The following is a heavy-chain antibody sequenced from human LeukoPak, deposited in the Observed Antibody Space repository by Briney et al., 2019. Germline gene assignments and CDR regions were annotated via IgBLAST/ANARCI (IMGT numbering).Heavy chain of an antibody. D-gene: IGHD3-3*01. CDR1: GFTFSSYA. V-gene: IGHV3-23*01. J-gene: IGHJ4*02. CDR3: AKSNLEIYDFWSGYLSNFDY. Sequence: GGSLRLSCAASGFTFSSYAMSWVRQAPGKGLEWVSAISGSGGSTYYADSVKGRLTISRDNSKNTLYLQMNSLRAEDTAVYYCAKSNLEIYDFWSGYLSNFDYWGQGTLVTVSS. CDR2: ISGSGGST.